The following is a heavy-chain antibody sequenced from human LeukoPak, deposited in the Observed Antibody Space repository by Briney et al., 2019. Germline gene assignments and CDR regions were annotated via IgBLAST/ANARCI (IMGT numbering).Heavy chain of an antibody. CDR3: AREGFLEAEQYFDY. D-gene: IGHD3-3*01. V-gene: IGHV4-39*07. CDR2: IYYSGST. Sequence: SETLSCTCTVSGGSSSSYYWGWIRQPPGNGLEGIGSIYYSGSTYDHPSLKSRVTISVATSKNQYLLKLSLVTAAAAAVYYWAREGFLEAEQYFDYWGQGTLVTVSS. J-gene: IGHJ4*02. CDR1: GGSSSSYY.